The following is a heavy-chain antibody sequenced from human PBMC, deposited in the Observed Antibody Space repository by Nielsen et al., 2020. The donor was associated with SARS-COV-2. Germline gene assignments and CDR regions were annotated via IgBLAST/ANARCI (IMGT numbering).Heavy chain of an antibody. Sequence: GESLKISCAVSGFDFSDFGIHWVRQAPGKGLEWVANIKQDGGDRYYVDSVRGRFTISRDNAKNSLYLQMNSLRAEDTAVYYCAKGTITVTTVAFDIWGQGTMVTVSS. CDR3: AKGTITVTTVAFDI. D-gene: IGHD4-17*01. CDR1: GFDFSDFG. CDR2: IKQDGGDR. V-gene: IGHV3-7*03. J-gene: IGHJ3*02.